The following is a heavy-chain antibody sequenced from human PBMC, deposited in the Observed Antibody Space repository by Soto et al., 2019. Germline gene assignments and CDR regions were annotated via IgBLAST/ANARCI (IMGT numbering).Heavy chain of an antibody. Sequence: DSVKVSCKASGYTFSDYYMHWVRQAPGQGLEWMGWINPKSGDTSYAQKFQGWVSMTRDTSISTGYMELSRLRSDDTAVYYCASVKDADFRNWFDPWGQGTLVTLS. CDR3: ASVKDADFRNWFDP. J-gene: IGHJ5*02. CDR1: GYTFSDYY. V-gene: IGHV1-2*04. CDR2: INPKSGDT. D-gene: IGHD4-17*01.